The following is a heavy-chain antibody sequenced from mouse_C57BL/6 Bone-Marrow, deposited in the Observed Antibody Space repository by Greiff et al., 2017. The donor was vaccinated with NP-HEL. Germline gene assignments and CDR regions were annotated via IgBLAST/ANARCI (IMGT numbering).Heavy chain of an antibody. Sequence: VQLKESGGGLVQPGGSMKLSCAASGFTFSDAWMDWVRQSPEKGLEWVAEIRNKANNHATYSAESVKGRFTISRDDSKSSLYLQMNSLRAEDTGIYYCTRAYCGTWYFDCWGQGTPLTVSS. CDR2: IRNKANNHAT. V-gene: IGHV6-6*01. D-gene: IGHD1-1*02. CDR3: TRAYCGTWYFDC. CDR1: GFTFSDAW. J-gene: IGHJ2*01.